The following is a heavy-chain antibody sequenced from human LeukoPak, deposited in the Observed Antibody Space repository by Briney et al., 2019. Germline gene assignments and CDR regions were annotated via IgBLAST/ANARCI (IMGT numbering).Heavy chain of an antibody. D-gene: IGHD3-22*01. CDR3: ARDDGYDSSGYTLDY. Sequence: ASVKVSCKASGYTFTSYYMHWVRQAPGRGLEWMGIINPSGGSTSYAQKFQGRVTMTRDMSTSTVYMELSSLRSEDTAVYYCARDDGYDSSGYTLDYWGQGTLVTVSS. CDR1: GYTFTSYY. V-gene: IGHV1-46*01. CDR2: INPSGGST. J-gene: IGHJ4*02.